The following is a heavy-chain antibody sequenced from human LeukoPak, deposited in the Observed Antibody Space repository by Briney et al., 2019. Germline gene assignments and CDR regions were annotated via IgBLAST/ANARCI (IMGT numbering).Heavy chain of an antibody. V-gene: IGHV3-74*01. CDR1: RFSFSTYG. Sequence: PGGSLRLSCAASRFSFSTYGMHWVRQVPGKGPVWVSRINSDGSRTIYADSVKGRFSISRDNAKNTLYLQMNSLGVDDTAVYYCARAGKTNELDYWGQGTLVTVSS. D-gene: IGHD3-10*01. J-gene: IGHJ4*02. CDR2: INSDGSRT. CDR3: ARAGKTNELDY.